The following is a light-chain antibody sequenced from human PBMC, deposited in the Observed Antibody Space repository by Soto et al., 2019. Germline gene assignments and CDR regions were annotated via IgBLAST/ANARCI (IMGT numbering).Light chain of an antibody. J-gene: IGKJ4*01. CDR3: QQLNNYPLT. CDR2: AAS. V-gene: IGKV1-9*01. Sequence: DIQLTQSPSFLSASLGDRVTITCRASQGIGSYLAWYQQKPGKAPRLLIYAASTLQSGVPSRFSGSGSDTEFTLTISSLQPEDFATYYCQQLNNYPLTFGRGTKVEIK. CDR1: QGIGSY.